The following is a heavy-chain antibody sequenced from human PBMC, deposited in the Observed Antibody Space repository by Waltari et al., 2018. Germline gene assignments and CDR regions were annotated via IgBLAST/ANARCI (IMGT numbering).Heavy chain of an antibody. CDR3: SREHYDSSGSFDC. CDR1: GDSISDITW. J-gene: IGHJ4*02. Sequence: QVQLQESGPGLVEPSGTLSPPCDVPGDSISDITWWGWVRQPPGKGLEWIGEIYYTGSANYNPSLKSRVVISVDKSKKQFSLKLSSVTAADTAVYYCSREHYDSSGSFDCWGQGTLVTVSS. V-gene: IGHV4-4*02. D-gene: IGHD3-22*01. CDR2: IYYTGSA.